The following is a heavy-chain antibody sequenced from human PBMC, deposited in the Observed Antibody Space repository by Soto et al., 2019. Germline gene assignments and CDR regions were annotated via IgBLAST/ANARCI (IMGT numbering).Heavy chain of an antibody. Sequence: QVQLVQSGAEVKKPGASVKVSCKASGYTFTHYYMHWVRQAPGQGLEWMGIIYPGDGGTTYAQKFQRSVTMTSDTSPSTVYMAPSSLASQPTALYYCSGCYFDWGHYWGQGTLVIVSS. CDR1: GYTFTHYY. CDR3: SGCYFDWGHY. J-gene: IGHJ4*02. D-gene: IGHD3-9*01. CDR2: IYPGDGGT. V-gene: IGHV1-46*01.